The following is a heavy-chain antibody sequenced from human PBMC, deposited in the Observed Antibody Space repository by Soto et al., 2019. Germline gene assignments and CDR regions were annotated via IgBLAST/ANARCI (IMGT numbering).Heavy chain of an antibody. V-gene: IGHV3-9*01. CDR3: AKDSGAGTLLSYYGMDV. J-gene: IGHJ6*02. CDR1: GFTFNDYA. D-gene: IGHD6-19*01. Sequence: EVQLVESGGGLVQPGRSLRLSCAASGFTFNDYAMHWVQQGPGKGLEWVSGISWDSSRIGYADSVKGRFTISRDNAENSLYLQMNSLGAEDTALYYCAKDSGAGTLLSYYGMDVWGQGTTVTVSS. CDR2: ISWDSSRI.